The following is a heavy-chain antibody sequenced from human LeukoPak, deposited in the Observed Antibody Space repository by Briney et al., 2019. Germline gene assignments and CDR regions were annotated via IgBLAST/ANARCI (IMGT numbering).Heavy chain of an antibody. J-gene: IGHJ3*02. CDR2: VNPHTGGI. D-gene: IGHD4-17*01. CDR1: GYTFTDYY. V-gene: IGHV1-2*02. CDR3: ARDGADGEPDAFDI. Sequence: ASVKVSCKASGYTFTDYYIHWVRQAPGQGLEWMGWVNPHTGGINYARKFQGRVTMTWDTSISTAYMELSSLRSDDTAVFYCARDGADGEPDAFDIWGQGTMITVSS.